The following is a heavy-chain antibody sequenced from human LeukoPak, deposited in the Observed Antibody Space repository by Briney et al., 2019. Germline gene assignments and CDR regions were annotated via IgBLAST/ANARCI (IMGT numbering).Heavy chain of an antibody. D-gene: IGHD5-12*01. CDR3: ARGSPRSPVAPHPLFDP. CDR1: GFTFSSYQ. J-gene: IGHJ5*02. V-gene: IGHV3-48*03. Sequence: PGGSLRLSCAASGFTFSSYQMHWVRQAPGMGLEWLSYISSGGSTIYYADSVKGRFTISRDNAKKSLYLQLNSLRVEDTAVYYCARGSPRSPVAPHPLFDPWGQGTLVTVSS. CDR2: ISSGGSTI.